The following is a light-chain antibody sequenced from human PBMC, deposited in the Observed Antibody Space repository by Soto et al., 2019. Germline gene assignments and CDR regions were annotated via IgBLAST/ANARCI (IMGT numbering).Light chain of an antibody. CDR1: KNDIGVYDF. J-gene: IGLJ1*01. CDR3: ASYTRGGTYV. Sequence: QSALTQPPSASGSPGQSVTISCTGTKNDIGVYDFVSWYQHHPGKAPRLIIYEVVQRPSGVPDRFSGSKSGNTASLTISALQAEDEADYYCASYTRGGTYVFGTGTKVTVL. V-gene: IGLV2-8*01. CDR2: EVV.